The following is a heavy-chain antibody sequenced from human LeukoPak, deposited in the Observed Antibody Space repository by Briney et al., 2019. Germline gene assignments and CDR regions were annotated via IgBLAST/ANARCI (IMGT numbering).Heavy chain of an antibody. J-gene: IGHJ4*02. V-gene: IGHV4-38-2*02. CDR2: INHSGST. CDR3: ARRGSFASPDTL. Sequence: SETLSLTCTVSGYSFSSGYYWGWIRQSPGKGLEWIGEINHSGSTNYNPSLKSRVTISVDTSKNQFSLKLTSVTAADTAVYYCARRGSFASPDTLWGQGTLVTVSS. CDR1: GYSFSSGYY. D-gene: IGHD3-16*01.